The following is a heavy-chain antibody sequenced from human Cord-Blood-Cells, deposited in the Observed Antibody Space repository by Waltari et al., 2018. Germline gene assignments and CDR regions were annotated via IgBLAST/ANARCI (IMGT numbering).Heavy chain of an antibody. D-gene: IGHD3-10*01. Sequence: QVHLQQWGAGLLKPSETQSLTCGVSVGSFSNYYWSWIRQPPGRGLEWIGEIDHSGSTNYNPSLKSRVTLSVDTSKKEFSLRLTSVTAADTAIYYCAGLRFNYYYFYHMDVWGKGTTVTVSS. CDR3: AGLRFNYYYFYHMDV. V-gene: IGHV4-34*02. J-gene: IGHJ6*03. CDR2: IDHSGST. CDR1: VGSFSNYY.